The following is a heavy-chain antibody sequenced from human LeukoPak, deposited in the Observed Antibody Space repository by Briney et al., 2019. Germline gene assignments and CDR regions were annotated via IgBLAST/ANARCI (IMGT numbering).Heavy chain of an antibody. D-gene: IGHD6-13*01. Sequence: PSETLSLTCAVYGGSFSGYYWSWTRQPPGKGLEWIGEINHSGSTNYNPSLKSRVTISVDTSKNQFSLKLSSVTAADTAVYYCARGFSGYWGQGTLVTVSS. J-gene: IGHJ4*02. CDR2: INHSGST. CDR3: ARGFSGY. CDR1: GGSFSGYY. V-gene: IGHV4-34*01.